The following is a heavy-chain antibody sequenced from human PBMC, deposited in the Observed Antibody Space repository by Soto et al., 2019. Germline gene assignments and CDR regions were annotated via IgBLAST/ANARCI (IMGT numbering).Heavy chain of an antibody. V-gene: IGHV4-59*01. CDR3: ARGRDMWFGDWNRFDS. Sequence: SETLSLTCTVSGGSISSYYWSWIRQPPWKGLEWIGYIYYSGSTNYNPSLKSRVTISVDTSKNQFSLKLSSVTAADTAVYYCARGRDMWFGDWNRFDSWGQGTLVTVSS. D-gene: IGHD3-10*01. CDR2: IYYSGST. J-gene: IGHJ5*01. CDR1: GGSISSYY.